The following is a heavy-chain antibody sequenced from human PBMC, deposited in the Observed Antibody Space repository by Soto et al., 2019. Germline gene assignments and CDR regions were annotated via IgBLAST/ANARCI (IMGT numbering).Heavy chain of an antibody. CDR3: ARGQEGVGATH. Sequence: QVPLQQWGAGLLKPSETLSLTCAVTGGSLSGYYSSWIRQAPGQGLEGIGEVKDGGHPNYSPSLRGRVTLSSGTSNSQFSLRLNSVTAADTGGYYGARGQEGVGATHWDQGSLVTVSS. CDR2: VKDGGHP. V-gene: IGHV4-34*01. J-gene: IGHJ4*02. D-gene: IGHD3-10*01. CDR1: GGSLSGYY.